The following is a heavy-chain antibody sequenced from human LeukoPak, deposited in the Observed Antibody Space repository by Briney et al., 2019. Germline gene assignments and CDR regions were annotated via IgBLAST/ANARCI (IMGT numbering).Heavy chain of an antibody. CDR1: GGPFTSYA. V-gene: IGHV1-69*11. CDR2: IIPILETA. CDR3: ARRYCSGVSCYPDY. J-gene: IGHJ4*02. Sequence: SVKVSCKASGGPFTSYAYSWVRQAPGQGLQWMGMIIPILETANSAQKFQGRLTITADESTNTAYMELTSLTSEDTAVYYCARRYCSGVSCYPDYWGQGTLVTVSS. D-gene: IGHD2-15*01.